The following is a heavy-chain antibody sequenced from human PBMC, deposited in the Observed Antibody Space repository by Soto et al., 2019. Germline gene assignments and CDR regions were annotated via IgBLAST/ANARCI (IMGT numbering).Heavy chain of an antibody. V-gene: IGHV3-15*01. D-gene: IGHD3-10*01. CDR1: GFTFSNAW. J-gene: IGHJ6*02. CDR2: IKSKTDGGTT. Sequence: EVQLVESGGGLVKPGGSLRLSCAASGFTFSNAWMSWVRQAPGKGLEWVRRIKSKTDGGTTDYAAPVKGRFTISRDDSKNTLYLQMNSLKTEDTAVYYCTTGSIRFGELRTPSYYYGMDVWGQGTTVTVSS. CDR3: TTGSIRFGELRTPSYYYGMDV.